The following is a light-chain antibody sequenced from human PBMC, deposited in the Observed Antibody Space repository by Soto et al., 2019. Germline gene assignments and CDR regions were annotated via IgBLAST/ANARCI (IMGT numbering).Light chain of an antibody. V-gene: IGLV2-14*01. CDR3: NSYTTLSNRV. CDR2: EVT. J-gene: IGLJ1*01. CDR1: STDIGAYNY. Sequence: QPALTQPASVSGSPGQSITISCTGTSTDIGAYNYVSWYQQHPGKAPKLLIYEVTNRPSGVSNRFSGSKSGNTASLTISGLQAEDEANYYCNSYTTLSNRVFGTGTKV.